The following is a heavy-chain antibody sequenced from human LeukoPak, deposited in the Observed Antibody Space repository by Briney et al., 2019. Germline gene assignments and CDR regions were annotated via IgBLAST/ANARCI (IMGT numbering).Heavy chain of an antibody. J-gene: IGHJ4*02. CDR2: ISRSGSTI. V-gene: IGHV3-48*03. Sequence: PGGSLRLSCAASGFTFDDYAMHWVRQAPGKGLEWVSHISRSGSTINYAESVKGRFTISRDNAKNSVYLQMNSLRAEDTAVYYCAREGMVVGADFDYWGQGTRVTVSS. D-gene: IGHD2-15*01. CDR3: AREGMVVGADFDY. CDR1: GFTFDDYA.